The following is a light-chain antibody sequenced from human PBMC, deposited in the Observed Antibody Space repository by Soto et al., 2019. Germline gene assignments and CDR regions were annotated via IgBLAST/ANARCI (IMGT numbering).Light chain of an antibody. J-gene: IGKJ1*01. CDR3: QHYNTYSTT. CDR1: QSISSW. Sequence: DIQMTQSPSTLSASVGDRVTITCRTSQSISSWLAWYQQKPGKAPKLLIYKASSLESGVPSRFSGSGSGTEFTLTISSLQPDDFATYYCQHYNTYSTTFVQATKV. CDR2: KAS. V-gene: IGKV1-5*03.